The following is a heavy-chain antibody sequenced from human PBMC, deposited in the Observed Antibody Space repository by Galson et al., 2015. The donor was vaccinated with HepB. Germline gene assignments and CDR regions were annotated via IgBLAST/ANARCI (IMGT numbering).Heavy chain of an antibody. CDR3: ATGGKYDSSGYSFDY. CDR1: GYSFTSYG. Sequence: QSGAEVKKPGASVKVSCKASGYSFTSYGISWVRQAPGQGLEWMGWISAYNGNTDYAQNLQGRVTMATDTSTSTAYMELRSLRSDDTAVYYCATGGKYDSSGYSFDYWGQGTLVTVSS. CDR2: ISAYNGNT. J-gene: IGHJ4*02. V-gene: IGHV1-18*04. D-gene: IGHD3-22*01.